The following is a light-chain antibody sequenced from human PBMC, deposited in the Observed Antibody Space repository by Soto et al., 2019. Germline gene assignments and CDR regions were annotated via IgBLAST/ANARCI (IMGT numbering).Light chain of an antibody. CDR2: AVT. Sequence: QSALTQPASVSVSPGQSITISCTGTSSDVGSYNLVSWYQQHPGKAPKLIIYAVTERPSGVPDRFSGSKSGNSASLTVSGLQTEDEADYYCSSHAGNNNYVFGTGTKVTVL. J-gene: IGLJ1*01. CDR3: SSHAGNNNYV. CDR1: SSDVGSYNL. V-gene: IGLV2-8*01.